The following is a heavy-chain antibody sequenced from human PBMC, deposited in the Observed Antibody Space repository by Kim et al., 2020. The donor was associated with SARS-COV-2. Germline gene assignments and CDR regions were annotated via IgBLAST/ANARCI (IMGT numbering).Heavy chain of an antibody. CDR3: AKERTPTYSSVWPLDC. Sequence: GGSLRLSCAASGFTFSDYGMQWVRQAPGKGLEWVAVVSYIGNIKYYADSVRGRFSISRDNSKNTLYLQMNSLRAEDTAVYYCAKERTPTYSSVWPLDCWGQGTLVTVSS. V-gene: IGHV3-30*18. CDR1: GFTFSDYG. J-gene: IGHJ4*02. CDR2: VSYIGNIK. D-gene: IGHD6-19*01.